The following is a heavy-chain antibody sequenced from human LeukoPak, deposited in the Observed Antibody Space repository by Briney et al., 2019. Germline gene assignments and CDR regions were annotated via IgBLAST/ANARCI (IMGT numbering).Heavy chain of an antibody. CDR1: GGTFSSYA. J-gene: IGHJ3*02. CDR2: IIPIFGTA. D-gene: IGHD6-6*01. V-gene: IGHV1-69*01. Sequence: SVKVSCKASGGTFSSYAISWVRQAPGQGLEWMGGIIPIFGTANYAQKFQGRVTITADESTSTAYMELSSLRSEDTAVYYCARGLREQLVPTNDAFDIWGQGTMVTVSS. CDR3: ARGLREQLVPTNDAFDI.